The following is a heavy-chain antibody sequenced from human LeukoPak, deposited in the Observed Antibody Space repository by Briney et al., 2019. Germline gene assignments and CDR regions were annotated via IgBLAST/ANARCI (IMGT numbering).Heavy chain of an antibody. CDR1: GGTCSSYA. V-gene: IGHV1-69*13. CDR3: ARDGGRITIFGVVGWFDP. Sequence: ASVKVSCKGSGGTCSSYAISWVRQPPAQGLEWMGVIIPIFGTANYAQKFQGRVTITADESTSTAYMELSSLRSEDTAVYHCARDGGRITIFGVVGWFDPWGQGTLVTVSS. CDR2: IIPIFGTA. J-gene: IGHJ5*02. D-gene: IGHD3-3*01.